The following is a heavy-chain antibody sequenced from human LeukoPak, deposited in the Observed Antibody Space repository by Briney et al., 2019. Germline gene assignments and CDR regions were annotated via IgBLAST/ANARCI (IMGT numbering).Heavy chain of an antibody. CDR1: GGSISNCY. J-gene: IGHJ6*02. V-gene: IGHV4-4*07. CDR2: FYSSGSY. Sequence: PSETLSLTCTVSGGSISNCYWSWIRQPAGKGLEWIGRFYSSGSYNYNPSLKSRVTMSVDTPKNQFSLRLSSVTAADTAVYYCARLFPATGTPYHYIMDVWGQGTTVTVSS. CDR3: ARLFPATGTPYHYIMDV. D-gene: IGHD6-13*01.